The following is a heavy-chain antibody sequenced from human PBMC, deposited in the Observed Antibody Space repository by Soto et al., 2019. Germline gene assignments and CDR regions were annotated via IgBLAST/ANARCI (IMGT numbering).Heavy chain of an antibody. V-gene: IGHV6-1*01. Sequence: PLPLLSLSCAISEGSVSANSATWDWIRQSPSRGLEWLGRTYYRSKWYNAYAVSVKGRITINPDTSNNQLSLQLNSVTPDDTAVYYCARLIGNSWLDSWGQGTQVTVSS. CDR1: EGSVSANSAT. D-gene: IGHD2-8*01. J-gene: IGHJ5*01. CDR2: TYYRSKWYN. CDR3: ARLIGNSWLDS.